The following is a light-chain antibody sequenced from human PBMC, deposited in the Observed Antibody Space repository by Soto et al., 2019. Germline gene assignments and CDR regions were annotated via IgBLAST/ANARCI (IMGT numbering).Light chain of an antibody. V-gene: IGKV1-13*02. J-gene: IGKJ5*01. Sequence: QYSLSASLADPVTVTCRASQGISSALAWYQQKPGKAPKLLIYEASSLESGVPSRFSGSGSGTEFTLTISSLQPEDFATYYCQQYNSYPITFGQGTRLEIK. CDR2: EAS. CDR3: QQYNSYPIT. CDR1: QGISSA.